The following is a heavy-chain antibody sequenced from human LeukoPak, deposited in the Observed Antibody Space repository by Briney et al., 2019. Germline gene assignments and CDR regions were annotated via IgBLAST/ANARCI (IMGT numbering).Heavy chain of an antibody. CDR2: ISSSGSTI. CDR3: AKTIAVAGNDAFDI. CDR1: GFTFSSYE. Sequence: GGSLRLSCAASGFTFSSYEMNWVRQAPGKGLEGVSYISSSGSTIYYADSVKGRFTISRDNAKNSLYLQMNSLRAEDTAVYYCAKTIAVAGNDAFDIWGQGTMVTVSS. V-gene: IGHV3-48*03. J-gene: IGHJ3*02. D-gene: IGHD6-19*01.